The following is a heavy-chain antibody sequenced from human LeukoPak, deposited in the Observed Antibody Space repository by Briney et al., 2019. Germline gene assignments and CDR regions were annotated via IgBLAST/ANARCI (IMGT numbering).Heavy chain of an antibody. V-gene: IGHV1-69*05. J-gene: IGHJ4*02. Sequence: ASVKVSCKASGGTFSSYAISWVRQAPGQGLEWMGGIIPIFGTANYAQKFQGRVTITTDESTSTAYMELSSLRSEDTAVYYCASPRLNYYDSSGYHYFDYWGQGTLVTVSS. D-gene: IGHD3-22*01. CDR1: GGTFSSYA. CDR3: ASPRLNYYDSSGYHYFDY. CDR2: IIPIFGTA.